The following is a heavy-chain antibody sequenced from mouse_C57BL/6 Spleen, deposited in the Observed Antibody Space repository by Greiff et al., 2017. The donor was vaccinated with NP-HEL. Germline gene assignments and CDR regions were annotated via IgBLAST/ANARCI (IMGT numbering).Heavy chain of an antibody. CDR3: AYSSGYVMFAY. J-gene: IGHJ3*01. CDR1: GYTFTSYD. D-gene: IGHD3-2*02. Sequence: VKLQESGPELVKPGASVKLSCKASGYTFTSYDINWVKQRPGQGLEWIGWIYPRDGSTKYNEKFKGKATLTVDTSSSTAYMELHSLTSEDSAVYFCAYSSGYVMFAYWGQGTLVTVSA. V-gene: IGHV1-85*01. CDR2: IYPRDGST.